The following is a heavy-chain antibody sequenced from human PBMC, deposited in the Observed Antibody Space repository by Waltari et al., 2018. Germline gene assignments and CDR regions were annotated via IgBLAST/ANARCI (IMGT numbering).Heavy chain of an antibody. J-gene: IGHJ6*02. CDR3: AREHCNSVSGYIGGDNCSYAGLDV. CDR2: VIPLIGKA. Sequence: QVQLVQSGAVAKKLGSAVKVSCQPSGGTLGASSISCVRPAPGPGLEWMGRVIPLIGKANYGQIVQGRITTTADGSTSTGDMELSTLTSEDTAVYYCAREHCNSVSGYIGGDNCSYAGLDVWGQGSTVTVSS. V-gene: IGHV1-69*01. D-gene: IGHD2-2*02. CDR1: GGTLGASS.